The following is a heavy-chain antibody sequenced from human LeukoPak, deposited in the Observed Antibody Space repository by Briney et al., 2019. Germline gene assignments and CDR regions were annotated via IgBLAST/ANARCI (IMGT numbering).Heavy chain of an antibody. CDR2: ISGSGGAT. J-gene: IGHJ5*02. CDR1: GFTFHTYD. CDR3: AKDSASDYYNWFDP. V-gene: IGHV3-23*01. D-gene: IGHD4-11*01. Sequence: PGGSLRLSCAASGFTFHTYDMNWVRQAPGKGLEWVAAISGSGGATHYADSVKGRFTISRDNSQNTLYLQMNSLRDEDTALYYCAKDSASDYYNWFDPWGQGTLVTVS.